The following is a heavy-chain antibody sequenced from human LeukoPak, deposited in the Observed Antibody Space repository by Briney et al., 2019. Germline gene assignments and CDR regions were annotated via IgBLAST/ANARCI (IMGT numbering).Heavy chain of an antibody. CDR1: GFTVTSNY. Sequence: GGSLRLSCAVSGFTVTSNYMTWVRQAPGKGLEWVSVIYSGGRTYYADSVKGRFTISRDNSKNTVYLQMKTLRAEDTAVYYCARDRRYCSGSTCYSGIDFWGQGTLVSVSS. D-gene: IGHD2-15*01. CDR2: IYSGGRT. V-gene: IGHV3-53*01. CDR3: ARDRRYCSGSTCYSGIDF. J-gene: IGHJ4*02.